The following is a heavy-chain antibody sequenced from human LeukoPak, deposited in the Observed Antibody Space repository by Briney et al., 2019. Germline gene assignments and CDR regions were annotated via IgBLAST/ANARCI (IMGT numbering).Heavy chain of an antibody. CDR1: GFTFSDYY. V-gene: IGHV3-11*01. Sequence: GGSLRLSCAASGFTFSDYYMSWIRQAPGKGLEWVSYISSSGSTLYYADSVKGRITISRDNAKNSLYLQMNSLRAEDTAVYYCAKDRAYYDRSGYSDYWGQGTLVTVSS. J-gene: IGHJ4*02. CDR3: AKDRAYYDRSGYSDY. D-gene: IGHD3-22*01. CDR2: ISSSGSTL.